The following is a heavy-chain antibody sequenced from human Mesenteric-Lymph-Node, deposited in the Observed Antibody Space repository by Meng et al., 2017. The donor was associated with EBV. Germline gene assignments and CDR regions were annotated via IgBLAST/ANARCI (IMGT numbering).Heavy chain of an antibody. D-gene: IGHD1-26*01. V-gene: IGHV4-34*01. CDR1: GGSFSGYY. CDR3: ARGHMWDNNFDP. Sequence: HVPLQPWGAGLLTPSGTLSLTCAVYGGSFSGYYWTWIRQPPETGLEWIGEINHNGVTDYNPSLKSRVTISVDTSKNQFSLRLTSVTAADTAVYYCARGHMWDNNFDPWGQGTLVTVSS. CDR2: INHNGVT. J-gene: IGHJ5*02.